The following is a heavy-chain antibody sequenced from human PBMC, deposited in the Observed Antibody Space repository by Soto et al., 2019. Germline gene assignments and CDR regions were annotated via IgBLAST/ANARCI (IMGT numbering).Heavy chain of an antibody. D-gene: IGHD6-13*01. V-gene: IGHV1-18*04. J-gene: IGHJ4*02. Sequence: GASVKVSCKASGYTFTGYYMHWVRQAPGQGLEWMGWISAYNGDTNYAQKLQGRVTMTTDTSTSTAYMELRSLRSDDTAVYYCARKSSSSPRFDYWGQGTLVTVSS. CDR3: ARKSSSSPRFDY. CDR1: GYTFTGYY. CDR2: ISAYNGDT.